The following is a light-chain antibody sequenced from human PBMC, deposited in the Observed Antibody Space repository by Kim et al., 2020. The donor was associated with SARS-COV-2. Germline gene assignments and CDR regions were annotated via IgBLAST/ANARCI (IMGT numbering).Light chain of an antibody. CDR2: LNSDGSH. J-gene: IGLJ2*01. CDR3: QTWGTGTVV. V-gene: IGLV4-69*01. CDR1: SGHSSYA. Sequence: SVKITRTLSSGHSSYAIAWHQQQPEKGPRYLMKLNSDGSHSKGDGIPDRFSGSSSGAERYLTISSLQSEDEADYYCQTWGTGTVVFGGGTQLTVL.